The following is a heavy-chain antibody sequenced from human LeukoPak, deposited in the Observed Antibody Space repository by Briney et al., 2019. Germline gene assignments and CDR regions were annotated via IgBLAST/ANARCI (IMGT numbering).Heavy chain of an antibody. CDR3: AKKGYYDGSGYYMYYFDH. V-gene: IGHV3-23*01. D-gene: IGHD3-22*01. CDR1: GFTFSIYA. CDR2: ISGSGGTA. Sequence: GGSLRLSCAASGFTFSIYAMSWVRQAPGKGLEWVSAISGSGGTAYYADSVKGRFTISRDNSKNTLYLQMNSLRAEGTAVYYCAKKGYYDGSGYYMYYFDHWGQGTLVTVSS. J-gene: IGHJ4*02.